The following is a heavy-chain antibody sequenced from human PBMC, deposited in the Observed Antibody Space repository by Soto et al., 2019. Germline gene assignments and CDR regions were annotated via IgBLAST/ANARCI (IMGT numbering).Heavy chain of an antibody. CDR1: GGSLRSSY. V-gene: IGHV4-59*08. Sequence: SETLSLTCTVSGGSLRSSYWSCFRLPAELGLEWIGYFYYSGSTNYNPTLKSRVTISVDTSKNQFSLKLSSVTAADTAVYYCSRHLVGYDSENCFDPCGQGSLVTVCS. CDR2: FYYSGST. D-gene: IGHD5-12*01. CDR3: SRHLVGYDSENCFDP. J-gene: IGHJ5*02.